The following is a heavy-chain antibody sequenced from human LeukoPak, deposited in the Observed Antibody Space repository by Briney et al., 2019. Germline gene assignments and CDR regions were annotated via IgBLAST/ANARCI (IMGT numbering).Heavy chain of an antibody. D-gene: IGHD3-3*01. CDR1: GFTFSSYW. CDR2: IKQDGSEK. CDR3: ARVFLFLDYAFDI. J-gene: IGHJ3*02. V-gene: IGHV3-7*04. Sequence: GGSLRLSCAASGFTFSSYWMSWVRQAPGKGLEWVANIKQDGSEKYYVDSVKGRFTISRGSAKNSLYLQMNSLRAEDTAVYYCARVFLFLDYAFDIWGQGTMVTVSS.